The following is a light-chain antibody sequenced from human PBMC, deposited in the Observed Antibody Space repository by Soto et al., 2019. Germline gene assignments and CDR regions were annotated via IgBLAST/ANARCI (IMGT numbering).Light chain of an antibody. Sequence: QSALTQPASVSGSPGQSITISCTGTSSDIGGYILVSWYQQEPGKAPKLMIYEGSKRPSGVSNRFSSSKSGNTASLTISGLQAEDEAHYYCCSYVGSDTYVIFGGGTKLTVL. J-gene: IGLJ2*01. V-gene: IGLV2-23*01. CDR3: CSYVGSDTYVI. CDR2: EGS. CDR1: SSDIGGYIL.